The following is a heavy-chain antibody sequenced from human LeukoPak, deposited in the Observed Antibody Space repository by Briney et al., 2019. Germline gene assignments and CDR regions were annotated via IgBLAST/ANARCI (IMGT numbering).Heavy chain of an antibody. V-gene: IGHV3-64*01. CDR1: GFTFSSYA. J-gene: IGHJ6*02. Sequence: AGGSLRLSCAASGFTFSSYAMHWVRQAPGKGLEYASAISSNGGSTYYANSVKGRFTISRDNSKNTLYLQMGSLRAEDMAVYYCARVGYTSYYYYGMDVWGQGTTVTVSS. CDR2: ISSNGGST. D-gene: IGHD6-13*01. CDR3: ARVGYTSYYYYGMDV.